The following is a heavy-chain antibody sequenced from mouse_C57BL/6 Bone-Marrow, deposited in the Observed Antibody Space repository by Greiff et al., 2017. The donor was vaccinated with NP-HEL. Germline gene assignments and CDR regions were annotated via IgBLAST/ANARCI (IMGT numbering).Heavy chain of an antibody. V-gene: IGHV1-26*01. CDR3: ASTTIVTLFDY. CDR1: GYTFTDYY. CDR2: INPNNGGT. J-gene: IGHJ2*01. Sequence: EVQLQQSGPELVKPGASVKISCKASGYTFTDYYMNWVKQSHGKSLEWIGDINPNNGGTSYNQKFKGKATLTVDKSSSTAYMELRSLTSEDSAVYYCASTTIVTLFDYWGQGTTLTVSS. D-gene: IGHD2-5*01.